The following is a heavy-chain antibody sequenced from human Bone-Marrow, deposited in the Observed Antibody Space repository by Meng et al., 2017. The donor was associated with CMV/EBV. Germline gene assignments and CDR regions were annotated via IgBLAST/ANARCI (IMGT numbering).Heavy chain of an antibody. J-gene: IGHJ4*02. V-gene: IGHV3-30-3*01. CDR3: ARDRPPNRNIVVEPAAINY. CDR2: ISYDGSNK. D-gene: IGHD2-2*02. Sequence: GESLKISCAASGFTFSSYAMHWVRQAPGKGLEWVAVISYDGSNKYYADSVKGRFTISRDNSKNTLYLQMNSLRAEDTAVYYCARDRPPNRNIVVEPAAINYWGQGTLVTVSS. CDR1: GFTFSSYA.